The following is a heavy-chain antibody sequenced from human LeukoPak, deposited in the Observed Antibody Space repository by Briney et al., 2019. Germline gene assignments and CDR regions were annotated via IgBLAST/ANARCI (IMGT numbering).Heavy chain of an antibody. CDR2: INAYNGNT. V-gene: IGHV1-18*01. D-gene: IGHD3-3*01. J-gene: IGHJ5*02. Sequence: GASVKVSCKASGYTFTSYGISWVRQAPGQGLEWMGWINAYNGNTNYAQKLQGRVTMTTDTSTSTAYMELRSLRSDDTAVYYCARAQPQVTIFGVVIHGWFDPWGQGTLVTVSS. CDR1: GYTFTSYG. CDR3: ARAQPQVTIFGVVIHGWFDP.